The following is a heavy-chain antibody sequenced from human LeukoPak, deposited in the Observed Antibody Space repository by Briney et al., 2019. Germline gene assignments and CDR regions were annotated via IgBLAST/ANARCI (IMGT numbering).Heavy chain of an antibody. J-gene: IGHJ5*02. V-gene: IGHV4-4*07. CDR3: SRGGANDL. Sequence: SETLSLTCTVSGGSISSDYWSWIRQPAGKGLEWIGRILTSGSTSYNPSPKSRVTMSLDTSKNQFSLKLSSVTAADTAVYFCSRGGANDLWGQGTLVTVSS. D-gene: IGHD4/OR15-4a*01. CDR2: ILTSGST. CDR1: GGSISSDY.